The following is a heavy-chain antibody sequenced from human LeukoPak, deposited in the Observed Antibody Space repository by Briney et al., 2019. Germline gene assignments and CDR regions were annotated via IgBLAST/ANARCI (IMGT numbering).Heavy chain of an antibody. V-gene: IGHV4-59*01. D-gene: IGHD5-18*01. Sequence: PSETLSLTCTVSGGSISSYYWSWIRQPPGKGLEWIGYIYYSGSTNYNPSLKSRVTISVDTSKYQFSLKLSSVTAADTAVYHCASTSGYSYGYLYFDYWGQGTLVTVSS. CDR1: GGSISSYY. CDR3: ASTSGYSYGYLYFDY. J-gene: IGHJ4*02. CDR2: IYYSGST.